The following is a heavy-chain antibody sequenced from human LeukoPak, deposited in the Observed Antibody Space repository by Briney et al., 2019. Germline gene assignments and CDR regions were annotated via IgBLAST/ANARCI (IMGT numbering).Heavy chain of an antibody. J-gene: IGHJ6*03. CDR2: IYPGDSDI. Sequence: GESLKISCKGSGYSFTSYWIGWVRQMPGKGLEWMGIIYPGDSDIRYSPSFQGQVTISADMSITTAYLQWSSLKASDTAMYYCARHYSSAFGTSLRYYYYYMDVWGKGTTVTVSS. CDR3: ARHYSSAFGTSLRYYYYYMDV. D-gene: IGHD6-19*01. CDR1: GYSFTSYW. V-gene: IGHV5-51*01.